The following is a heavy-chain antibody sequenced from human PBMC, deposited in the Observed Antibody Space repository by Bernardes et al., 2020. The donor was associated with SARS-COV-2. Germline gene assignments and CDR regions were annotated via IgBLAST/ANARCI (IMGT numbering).Heavy chain of an antibody. V-gene: IGHV3-7*01. CDR3: ARGALSGTYGVGDY. CDR2: IKQDGSEK. D-gene: IGHD1-26*01. Sequence: GGSLRLSCAASGSTFNSYWMSWVRQAPGKGLEWVANIKQDGSEKFYVDSVKGRFTISRDNAKNTLYLQMNSLRVEDTAVYYCARGALSGTYGVGDYWGQGTLVTVSS. J-gene: IGHJ4*02. CDR1: GSTFNSYW.